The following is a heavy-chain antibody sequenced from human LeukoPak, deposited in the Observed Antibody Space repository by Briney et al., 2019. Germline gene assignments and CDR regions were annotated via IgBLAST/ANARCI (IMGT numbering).Heavy chain of an antibody. D-gene: IGHD3-10*01. CDR1: GFTFSDYY. CDR3: ARAEVRGGNYYYMDV. V-gene: IGHV3-11*01. J-gene: IGHJ6*03. Sequence: GGSLRLSCAASGFTFSDYYMGWIRQAPGKGLEWVSYISGSGSTIYYADSVKGRFTISRDNAKKSLYLQMNSLRAEDTAVYYCARAEVRGGNYYYMDVWGKGTTVTVS. CDR2: ISGSGSTI.